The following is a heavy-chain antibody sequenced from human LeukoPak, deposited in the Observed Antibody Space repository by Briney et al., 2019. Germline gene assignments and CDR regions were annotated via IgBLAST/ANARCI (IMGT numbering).Heavy chain of an antibody. CDR3: ARDVLIAADGVIRLDAFDV. CDR2: ISRSASYI. V-gene: IGHV3-48*03. CDR1: GFTFSSYE. D-gene: IGHD6-13*01. J-gene: IGHJ3*01. Sequence: GGSLRLSCAASGFTFSSYEMKWVRQAPGKGLEWASYISRSASYIDYADSVKGRFTISRDNARNSLYLQMNSLRAEDTAVYYCARDVLIAADGVIRLDAFDVWGQGTVVTVSS.